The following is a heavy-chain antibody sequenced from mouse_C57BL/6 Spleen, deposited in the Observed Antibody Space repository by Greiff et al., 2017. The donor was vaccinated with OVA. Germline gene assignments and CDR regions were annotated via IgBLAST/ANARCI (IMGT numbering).Heavy chain of an antibody. V-gene: IGHV2-9-1*01. Sequence: QVQLQQSGPGLVAPSQCLSLTCTVSGFSFTSYAISWVRQPPGQGLEWIGVIWTGGGTNYNSTRKSRLSISKDNSKSQVFLKMNSLQTDDTARYYCARNSGSSGDVSFAYWGQGTLVTVSA. J-gene: IGHJ3*01. CDR3: ARNSGSSGDVSFAY. CDR2: IWTGGGT. CDR1: GFSFTSYA. D-gene: IGHD3-2*02.